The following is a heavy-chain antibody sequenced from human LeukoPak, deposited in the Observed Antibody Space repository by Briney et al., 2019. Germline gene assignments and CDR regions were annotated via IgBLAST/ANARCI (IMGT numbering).Heavy chain of an antibody. D-gene: IGHD4-23*01. CDR2: ISDSAGTT. V-gene: IGHV3-23*01. J-gene: IGHJ4*02. CDR1: GFTFSSFA. CDR3: AKGSDNVVKPIAAYGLLDY. Sequence: GGSLRLSCAASGFTFSSFAMTWVRQAPGKGLELLSAISDSAGTTYYADSVKGRFTISRDNSKNRLYLQMNSLRVEDTAVYYCAKGSDNVVKPIAAYGLLDYWGQGTLVTVSS.